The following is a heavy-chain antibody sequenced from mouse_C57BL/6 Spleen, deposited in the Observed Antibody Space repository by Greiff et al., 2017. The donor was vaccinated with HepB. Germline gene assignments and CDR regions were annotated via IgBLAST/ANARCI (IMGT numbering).Heavy chain of an antibody. Sequence: QVQLQQSGAELVRPGTSVKVSCKASGYAFTNYLIEWVKQRPGQGLEWIGVINPGSGGTNYNEKFKGKATLTADKSSSTAYMQLSSLTSEDSAVYFCARYSNPYYAMDYWGQGTSVTVSS. D-gene: IGHD2-5*01. CDR1: GYAFTNYL. CDR2: INPGSGGT. J-gene: IGHJ4*01. CDR3: ARYSNPYYAMDY. V-gene: IGHV1-54*01.